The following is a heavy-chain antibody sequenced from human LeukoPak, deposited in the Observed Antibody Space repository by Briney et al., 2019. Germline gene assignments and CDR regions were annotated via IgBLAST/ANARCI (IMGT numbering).Heavy chain of an antibody. CDR1: GYTFTSYY. D-gene: IGHD4-17*01. Sequence: GSVKVFCKASGYTFTSYYMHWVRQAPGQGLEWMGIINPSGGSTSYAHKFQGRVTMTRDTSTSTVYMELSSLRSEDTAVYYCARDSAHGDYVAFDYWGQGTLVTVSS. V-gene: IGHV1-46*01. CDR2: INPSGGST. CDR3: ARDSAHGDYVAFDY. J-gene: IGHJ4*02.